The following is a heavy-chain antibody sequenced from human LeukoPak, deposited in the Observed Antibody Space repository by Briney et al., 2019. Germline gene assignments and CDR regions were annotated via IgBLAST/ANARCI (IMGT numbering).Heavy chain of an antibody. CDR2: FIPAGDS. CDR3: VRGGVWGLSSNWLES. J-gene: IGHJ5*01. CDR1: GFTFRSHD. V-gene: IGHV3-13*04. D-gene: IGHD7-27*01. Sequence: PGGPLRLSCTASGFTFRSHDMHWVRHAAGKGLEWVSCFIPAGDSYYAESVKGRFTISRENAKSSFYLQMNSLRVGDTAVYYCVRGGVWGLSSNWLESWGQGILVTVSS.